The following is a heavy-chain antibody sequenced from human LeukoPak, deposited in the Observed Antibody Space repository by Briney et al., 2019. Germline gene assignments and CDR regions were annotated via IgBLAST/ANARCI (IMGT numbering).Heavy chain of an antibody. CDR3: ARWRSSAHYWDS. CDR1: GVSISNYY. D-gene: IGHD3-22*01. V-gene: IGHV4-59*01. J-gene: IGHJ4*02. Sequence: SETLSLTCTVSGVSISNYYWNWIRQPPGKALEWIGYVCFTGSTNYNPSLKSRVTLSIDTSKSQLSLKLSSVTAADTAVYYCARWRSSAHYWDSWGQGTLVTVSS. CDR2: VCFTGST.